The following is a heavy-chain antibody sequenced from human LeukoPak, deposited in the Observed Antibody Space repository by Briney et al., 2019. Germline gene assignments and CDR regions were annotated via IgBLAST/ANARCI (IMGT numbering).Heavy chain of an antibody. CDR2: ISYDGSNK. D-gene: IGHD2-21*02. J-gene: IGHJ4*02. V-gene: IGHV3-30*18. CDR1: GFTFSSYG. Sequence: PGGSLRLSCAASGFTFSSYGMHWVRQAPGKGLEWVAVISYDGSNKYYADSVKGRFTISRDDFKNTLYLQMNSLRAEDTAVYYCAKGPYCGGDCYFPDYWGQGTLVTVSS. CDR3: AKGPYCGGDCYFPDY.